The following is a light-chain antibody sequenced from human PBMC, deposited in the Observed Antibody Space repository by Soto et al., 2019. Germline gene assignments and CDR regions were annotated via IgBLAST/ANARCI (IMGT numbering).Light chain of an antibody. Sequence: QSVLTQPPSVSAAPGQRVTISCSGGSSDVVSNSVSWYQQFPGTAPKLLIYDNHKRPSGIPDRFSGSKSGASATLDITGLQTGDEAHYYCGTWHSSPSASGVFGGGTKLTVL. V-gene: IGLV1-51*01. CDR3: GTWHSSPSASGV. CDR1: SSDVVSNS. J-gene: IGLJ3*02. CDR2: DNH.